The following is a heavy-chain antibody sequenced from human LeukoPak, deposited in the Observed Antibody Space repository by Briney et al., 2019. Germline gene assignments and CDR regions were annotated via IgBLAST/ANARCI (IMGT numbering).Heavy chain of an antibody. Sequence: HPGGSLRLSCAASGFTFSSYAMSWVRQAPGKGLEWVSAISGSGGSTYYADSVKGRFTISRDNSKNTLYLQMNSLRAEDTAAYYCARAGHCTNGICYTPDFDYWGQGTLVTVSS. V-gene: IGHV3-23*01. J-gene: IGHJ4*02. D-gene: IGHD2-8*01. CDR2: ISGSGGST. CDR3: ARAGHCTNGICYTPDFDY. CDR1: GFTFSSYA.